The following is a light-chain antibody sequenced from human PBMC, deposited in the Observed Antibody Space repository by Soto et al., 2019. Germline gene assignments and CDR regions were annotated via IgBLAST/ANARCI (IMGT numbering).Light chain of an antibody. CDR1: SGDIVTYNL. CDR3: CSYAGRSTVV. Sequence: QSVMTQPASVSGSPGQSITISCTGTSGDIVTYNLVSWYQQHPGRAPKLVIFEGNKRPSGISNRFSASKSGNTASLAISGLQAEDEADYHCCSYAGRSTVVCGGGTKLTVL. V-gene: IGLV2-23*01. J-gene: IGLJ3*02. CDR2: EGN.